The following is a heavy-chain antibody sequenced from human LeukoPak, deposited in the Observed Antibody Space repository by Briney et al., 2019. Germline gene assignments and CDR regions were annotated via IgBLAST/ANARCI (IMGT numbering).Heavy chain of an antibody. D-gene: IGHD3-10*01. Sequence: ASVKVSCKASGYTFTGYYMYWVRQAPGHGLEWMGWINPNSGGTNYAQKFQGRVTMTRDTSISTAYMELSRLRSDDTAVYYCARFNYYGSGSPALYFDYWGQGTLVTVSS. CDR2: INPNSGGT. J-gene: IGHJ4*02. CDR3: ARFNYYGSGSPALYFDY. V-gene: IGHV1-2*02. CDR1: GYTFTGYY.